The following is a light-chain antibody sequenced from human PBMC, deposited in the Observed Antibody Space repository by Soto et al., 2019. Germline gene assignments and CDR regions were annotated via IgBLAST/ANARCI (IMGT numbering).Light chain of an antibody. V-gene: IGKV1-5*03. CDR2: KAS. CDR1: QGIGSY. Sequence: DIQMTQSPSSVSASVGDRVTITCRASQGIGSYLGWYQQKPGKAPKLLIYKASTLKSGVQSRFSGSGSGTEFTLTIRSLQPDEFATYYCQHYNSYSEAFGQGTKVDIK. J-gene: IGKJ1*01. CDR3: QHYNSYSEA.